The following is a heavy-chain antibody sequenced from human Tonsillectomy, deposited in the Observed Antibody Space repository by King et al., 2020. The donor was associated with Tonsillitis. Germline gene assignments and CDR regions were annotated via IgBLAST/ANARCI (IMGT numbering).Heavy chain of an antibody. CDR3: ARAQAMLSQPWSCFGMAV. V-gene: IGHV3-30*04. CDR1: GFIFSSYA. CDR2: ISYDGSNN. D-gene: IGHD3-10*01. J-gene: IGHJ6*02. Sequence: VQLVESGGGVVQPGRSLRLSCEASGFIFSSYAMHWVRQTPGKGLEWVAVISYDGSNNYYADSVKGRFIISRDNSKNTVFLQMNSLRADDTALYYCARAQAMLSQPWSCFGMAVWGQGTTVTVSS.